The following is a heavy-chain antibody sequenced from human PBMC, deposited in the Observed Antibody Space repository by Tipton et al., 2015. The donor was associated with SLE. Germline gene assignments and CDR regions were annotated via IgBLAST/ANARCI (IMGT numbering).Heavy chain of an antibody. J-gene: IGHJ5*02. CDR3: ARGPAAGNNWFDP. Sequence: SLRLSCAASGFTFSSYEMNWVRQAPGKGLEWVANIKQDGSEKYYVDSVKGRFTISRDNAKNSLYLQINSLRAEDTAVYYCARGPAAGNNWFDPWGQGTLVTVSS. V-gene: IGHV3-7*01. CDR1: GFTFSSYE. CDR2: IKQDGSEK. D-gene: IGHD6-13*01.